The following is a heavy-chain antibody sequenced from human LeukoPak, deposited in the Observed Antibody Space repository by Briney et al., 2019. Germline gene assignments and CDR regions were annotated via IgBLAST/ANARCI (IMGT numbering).Heavy chain of an antibody. Sequence: SETLSLTCAVYGGSFRGYYWSWIRQPPGKGLEWIGEINHSGSTNYNPSLKSRVTISVDTSKNQFSLKLSSVTAADTAVYYCARRSYGYYYYWGQGTLVTVSS. J-gene: IGHJ4*02. D-gene: IGHD5-18*01. V-gene: IGHV4-34*01. CDR1: GGSFRGYY. CDR3: ARRSYGYYYY. CDR2: INHSGST.